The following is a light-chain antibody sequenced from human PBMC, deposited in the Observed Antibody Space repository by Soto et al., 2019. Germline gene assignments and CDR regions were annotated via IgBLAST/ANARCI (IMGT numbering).Light chain of an antibody. V-gene: IGLV2-8*01. CDR2: EVT. CDR1: SSDIGGYNY. CDR3: SSFTGINNIYV. Sequence: QSVLTQPPSASGSPGQSVTTSCTGTSSDIGGYNYVSWYQQHPGKAPKLVIYEVTKRPSGVPDRFSASRSGNTASLTVSGLQAEDAADYYCSSFTGINNIYVFGDGTKVTV. J-gene: IGLJ1*01.